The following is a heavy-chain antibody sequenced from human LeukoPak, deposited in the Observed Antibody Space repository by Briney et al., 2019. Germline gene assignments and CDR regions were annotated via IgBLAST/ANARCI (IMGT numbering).Heavy chain of an antibody. CDR3: TTVAYDFWSGYYVDY. CDR2: IKSKTDGGTT. J-gene: IGHJ4*02. D-gene: IGHD3-3*01. CDR1: GFTFSNAW. Sequence: GGSLRLSCAASGFTFSNAWMSWVRQAPGKGLEWVGRIKSKTDGGTTDYAAPVKGRFTISRDDSTNTLYLQMNSLKTEDTAVYYCTTVAYDFWSGYYVDYWGQGTLVTVSS. V-gene: IGHV3-15*01.